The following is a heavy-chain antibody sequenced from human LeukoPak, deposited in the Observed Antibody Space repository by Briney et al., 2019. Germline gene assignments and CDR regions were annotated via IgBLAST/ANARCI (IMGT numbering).Heavy chain of an antibody. J-gene: IGHJ4*02. D-gene: IGHD4-23*01. Sequence: ASVKVSCKASGYTFTGYYMHWVLQAPGQGLEWMGWINPNSGGTNYAQKFQGRVTMTRDTSISTAYMELSRLRSDDTAVYYCARTPLTTVVTLNFDYWGQGTLVTVSS. CDR2: INPNSGGT. CDR1: GYTFTGYY. V-gene: IGHV1-2*02. CDR3: ARTPLTTVVTLNFDY.